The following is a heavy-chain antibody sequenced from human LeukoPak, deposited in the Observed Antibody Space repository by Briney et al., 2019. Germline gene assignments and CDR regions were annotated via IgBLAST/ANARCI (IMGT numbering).Heavy chain of an antibody. CDR3: ARGGGMGHYYYYMDV. J-gene: IGHJ6*03. Sequence: PSETLSLTCTVSGGSISSSSHYWGWIRQPPGKGLEWIGYIYYSGSTNYNPSLKSRVTISVDTSKNQFSLKLSSVTAADTAVYYCARGGGMGHYYYYMDVWGKGTTVTISS. D-gene: IGHD3-16*01. V-gene: IGHV4-61*05. CDR1: GGSISSSSHY. CDR2: IYYSGST.